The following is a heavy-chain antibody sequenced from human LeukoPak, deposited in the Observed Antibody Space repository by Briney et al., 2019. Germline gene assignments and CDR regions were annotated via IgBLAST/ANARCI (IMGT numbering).Heavy chain of an antibody. CDR3: ARSSEGRYYYDSSGFSYYYYYMDV. V-gene: IGHV4-59*01. Sequence: ASETLSLTCTVSGGSISSYYWSWIRQPPGKGLEWIGYIYYSGSTYYNPSLRSRVTISVDTSKNQFSLKLSSVTAADTAVYYCARSSEGRYYYDSSGFSYYYYYMDVWGKGTTVTISS. CDR1: GGSISSYY. D-gene: IGHD3-22*01. J-gene: IGHJ6*03. CDR2: IYYSGST.